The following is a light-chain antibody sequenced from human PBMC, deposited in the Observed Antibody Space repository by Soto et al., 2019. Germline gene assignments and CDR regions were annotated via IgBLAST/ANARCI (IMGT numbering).Light chain of an antibody. Sequence: EIVLTQSPGTLSLSPGERATLSCRASQSVSTSYLAWYQQKPGQAPRLLIYGASSRATGIPDRFSGSGYGEDFTLNISRLEPEDFAVYYCQQYGSVPLTFGGGTKVEIK. CDR1: QSVSTSY. V-gene: IGKV3-20*01. CDR3: QQYGSVPLT. J-gene: IGKJ4*01. CDR2: GAS.